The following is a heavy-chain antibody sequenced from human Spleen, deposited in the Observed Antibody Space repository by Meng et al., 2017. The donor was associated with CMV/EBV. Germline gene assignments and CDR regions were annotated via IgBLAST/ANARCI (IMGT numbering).Heavy chain of an antibody. Sequence: QITLKESGPTLVKPXXTLTLTXTFSGFSLSTSGVGVGWIRQPPGKALEWLALIYWDDDKRYSPSLKSRLTITKDTSKNQVVLTMTNMDPVDTATYYCAHIVNNDFWSGNWFDPGGQGTLVTVSS. CDR3: AHIVNNDFWSGNWFDP. CDR1: GFSLSTSGVG. CDR2: IYWDDDK. J-gene: IGHJ5*02. V-gene: IGHV2-5*02. D-gene: IGHD3-3*01.